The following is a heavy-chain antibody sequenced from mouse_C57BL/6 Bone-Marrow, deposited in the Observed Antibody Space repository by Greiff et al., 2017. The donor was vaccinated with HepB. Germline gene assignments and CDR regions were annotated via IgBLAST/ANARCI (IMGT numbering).Heavy chain of an antibody. D-gene: IGHD2-5*01. CDR3: ARSRGIVTTYFDY. J-gene: IGHJ2*01. CDR2: IDPSDSYT. V-gene: IGHV1-50*01. CDR1: GYTFTSYW. Sequence: QVQLQQPGAELVKPGASVKLSCKASGYTFTSYWMQWVNQRPGQGLEWIGEIDPSDSYTNYNQKFKGKATLTVDTSSSTAYMQLSSLTSEDSAVYYCARSRGIVTTYFDYWGQGTTLTVSS.